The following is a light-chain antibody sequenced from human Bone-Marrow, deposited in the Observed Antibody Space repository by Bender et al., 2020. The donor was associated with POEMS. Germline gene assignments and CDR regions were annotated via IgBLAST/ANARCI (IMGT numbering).Light chain of an antibody. Sequence: QSALTQPPSVSGSPGQSVTISCTGSSSDVGGYIYVSWHQQHPGKAPKLMIYDVSNRPSGVSNRFSGSKSGNTASLTISGLQAEDEADYYCCSYAGSNTYVFGTGTKVTVL. J-gene: IGLJ1*01. CDR2: DVS. CDR1: SSDVGGYIY. V-gene: IGLV2-11*01. CDR3: CSYAGSNTYV.